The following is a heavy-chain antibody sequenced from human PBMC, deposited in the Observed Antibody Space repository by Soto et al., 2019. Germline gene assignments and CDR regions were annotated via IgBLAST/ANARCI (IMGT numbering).Heavy chain of an antibody. J-gene: IGHJ6*02. CDR3: ARDRVLSDLYYGMDV. Sequence: QVQLQESGPGLVKPSQTLSLTCTVSGGSISSGGYYWSWIRQHPGKGLEWIGYIYYSGSTYYNPSLKSRVTISVDTSKNQFALKLSSVTAADTAVYYCARDRVLSDLYYGMDVWGQGTTVTVSS. CDR1: GGSISSGGYY. V-gene: IGHV4-31*03. D-gene: IGHD1-26*01. CDR2: IYYSGST.